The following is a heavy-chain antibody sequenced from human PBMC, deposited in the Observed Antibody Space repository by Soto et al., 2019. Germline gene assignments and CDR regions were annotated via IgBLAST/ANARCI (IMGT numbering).Heavy chain of an antibody. V-gene: IGHV3-30-3*01. D-gene: IGHD5-18*01. CDR1: GFTFSRYT. CDR3: ARDARTWIQLTTGFDP. Sequence: QVQLVESGGGVVQPGRSLRLSCAAAGFTFSRYTIHWVRQAPGKGMEWVAVVSDDGSNEYYADSVRGRFTIFRDNSKNTLNMQMNSLRAEDTAVYYCARDARTWIQLTTGFDPWGQRTLVTVSS. CDR2: VSDDGSNE. J-gene: IGHJ5*02.